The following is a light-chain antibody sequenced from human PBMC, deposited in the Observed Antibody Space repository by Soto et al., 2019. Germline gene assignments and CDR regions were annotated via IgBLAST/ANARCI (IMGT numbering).Light chain of an antibody. CDR2: DAS. CDR3: QQYGSSSPIT. V-gene: IGKV3-20*01. Sequence: EIVMTQSPATLSVSPGERATLSCRASQSVSSNLAWHQQKPGQAPRILMYDASSRATGIPDRFSGSGSGTDFSLTISRLEPEDFAVYYCQQYGSSSPITFGQGTRLEIK. CDR1: QSVSSN. J-gene: IGKJ5*01.